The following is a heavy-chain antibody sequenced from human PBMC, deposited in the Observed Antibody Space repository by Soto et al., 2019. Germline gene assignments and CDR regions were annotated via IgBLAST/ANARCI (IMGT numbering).Heavy chain of an antibody. CDR2: ISASGDTT. CDR1: EFTFSSFA. Sequence: GGSLRLSCAASEFTFSSFAMSWVRQAPGKGLEWVSTISASGDTTYYADSVKGRFTISRDNSKNTLYLQMNSLRAEDTAVYYCAKAGLWSRGAAGWFGPWGQGTLVTVSS. V-gene: IGHV3-23*01. CDR3: AKAGLWSRGAAGWFGP. D-gene: IGHD1-26*01. J-gene: IGHJ5*02.